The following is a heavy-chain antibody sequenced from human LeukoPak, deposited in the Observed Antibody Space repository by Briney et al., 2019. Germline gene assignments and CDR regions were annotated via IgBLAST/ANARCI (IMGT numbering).Heavy chain of an antibody. Sequence: PVKVSCKASGGTFSSYAISWVRQAPGQGLEWMGGIIPIFGTANYAQKFRGRVTITTDESTSTAYMELSSLRSEDTAVYYCARDRDYYDSSGYYLDYWGQGTLVTVSS. J-gene: IGHJ4*02. CDR2: IIPIFGTA. CDR3: ARDRDYYDSSGYYLDY. D-gene: IGHD3-22*01. CDR1: GGTFSSYA. V-gene: IGHV1-69*05.